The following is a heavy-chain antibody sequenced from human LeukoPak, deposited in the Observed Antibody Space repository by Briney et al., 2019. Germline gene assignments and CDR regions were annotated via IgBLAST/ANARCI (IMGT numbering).Heavy chain of an antibody. CDR1: GFTFSSHW. Sequence: PGGSLRLSCAASGFTFSSHWMSWVRQAPGKGLEWVANIKLDGSEKYYVDSVKGRFTISRDNGKNSLYLQMNSLRAEDTAVYFCARIGMATISYFDYWGQGNLVTVSS. J-gene: IGHJ4*02. V-gene: IGHV3-7*01. CDR3: ARIGMATISYFDY. CDR2: IKLDGSEK. D-gene: IGHD5-24*01.